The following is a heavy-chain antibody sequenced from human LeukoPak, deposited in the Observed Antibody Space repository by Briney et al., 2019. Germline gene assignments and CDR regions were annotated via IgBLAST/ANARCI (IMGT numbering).Heavy chain of an antibody. Sequence: GGSLRLSCAASGFTFRNYWMHWVRQAPGKGLVWVSRIHPDGSSTSYADSVKGRFTISRDNAQNTVFLQMNSLRPEDTAVYYYARKLDYADPFYWGQGTLVTVSS. CDR1: GFTFRNYW. CDR3: ARKLDYADPFY. D-gene: IGHD3-16*01. CDR2: IHPDGSST. J-gene: IGHJ4*02. V-gene: IGHV3-74*01.